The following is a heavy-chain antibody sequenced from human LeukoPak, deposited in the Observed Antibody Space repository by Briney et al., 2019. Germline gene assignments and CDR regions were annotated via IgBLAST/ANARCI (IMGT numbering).Heavy chain of an antibody. CDR3: ARRDYDDSSGYHSSYFDH. V-gene: IGHV4-59*08. CDR2: IYYSGST. CDR1: GGSISSYY. D-gene: IGHD3-22*01. Sequence: SSETLSLTCTVSGGSISSYYWSWIRQPPGKGLEWVGYIYYSGSTKYNPSLKSRVTISVDTSKNQFPLKVGSVTAADTAVYYCARRDYDDSSGYHSSYFDHWGQGTLVTVSS. J-gene: IGHJ4*02.